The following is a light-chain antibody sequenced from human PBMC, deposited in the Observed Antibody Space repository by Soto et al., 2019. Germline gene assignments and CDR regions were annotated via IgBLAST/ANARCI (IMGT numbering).Light chain of an antibody. J-gene: IGLJ1*01. V-gene: IGLV2-14*01. Sequence: SALTQPASVSGSPGQSIAISCTGTSSDVGAYDYVSWYQQHPDKAPKFMIYEVTNRPSGVSHRFSGSKSGNTASLTISGLQAEDEADYYCTSFTSSSTYAFGTGTKVTVL. CDR1: SSDVGAYDY. CDR3: TSFTSSSTYA. CDR2: EVT.